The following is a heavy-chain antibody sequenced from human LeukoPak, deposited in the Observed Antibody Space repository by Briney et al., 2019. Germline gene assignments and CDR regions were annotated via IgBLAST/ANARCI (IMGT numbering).Heavy chain of an antibody. D-gene: IGHD4-17*01. CDR2: IYTSGST. CDR1: GGSISSYY. CDR3: ARDAVGTVTNWFDP. J-gene: IGHJ5*02. V-gene: IGHV4-4*07. Sequence: SETLSLTCTVSGGSISSYYWSWIRQPAGKGLEWIGRIYTSGSTNYNPSLKSRVTMSVDTSKNQFSLKLSSVTAADTAVYYCARDAVGTVTNWFDPWGQGTLVTVSS.